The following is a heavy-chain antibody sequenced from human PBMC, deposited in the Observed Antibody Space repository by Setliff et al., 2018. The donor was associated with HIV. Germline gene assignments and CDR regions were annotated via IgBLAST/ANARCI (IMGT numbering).Heavy chain of an antibody. D-gene: IGHD1-26*01. CDR1: GGSISTYY. CDR3: VRDYVRPGTVGTTSPLDN. J-gene: IGHJ1*01. CDR2: ISATGST. Sequence: SETLSLTCTVSGGSISTYYWNWIRQPAGKGLEWIGHISATGSTNYNPSLMSRVTISVDNSKNTLTMVMNSLRAEDTAMYYCVRDYVRPGTVGTTSPLDNWGQGTLVTVSS. V-gene: IGHV4-4*07.